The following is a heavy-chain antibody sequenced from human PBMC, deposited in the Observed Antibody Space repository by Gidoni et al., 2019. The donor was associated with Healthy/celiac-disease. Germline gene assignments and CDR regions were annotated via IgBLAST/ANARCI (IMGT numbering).Heavy chain of an antibody. CDR3: ARDDGDMITFGGVFGY. CDR1: GFTFSSYA. V-gene: IGHV3-30*01. J-gene: IGHJ4*02. Sequence: QVQLVESGGGVVQPGRSLSLSCAASGFTFSSYAMHWVRQAPGKGLEWVAVISYDGSNKYYADSVKGRFTISRDNSKNTLYLQMNSLRAEDTAVYYCARDDGDMITFGGVFGYWGQGTLVTVSS. D-gene: IGHD3-16*02. CDR2: ISYDGSNK.